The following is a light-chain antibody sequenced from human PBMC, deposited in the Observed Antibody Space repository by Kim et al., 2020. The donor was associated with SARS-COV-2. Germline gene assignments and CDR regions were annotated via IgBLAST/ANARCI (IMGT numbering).Light chain of an antibody. V-gene: IGKV1-39*01. CDR3: QLRVPTPYT. CDR2: ATS. Sequence: YATVGDKVTITFRASQCIRRFCKWDQQKAGSDRKRLICATSRLHTAVTSRMSASVSGTDFTLTMNTLLPEDFTTYYCQLRVPTPYTYGQGTRLEI. CDR1: QCIRRF. J-gene: IGKJ2*01.